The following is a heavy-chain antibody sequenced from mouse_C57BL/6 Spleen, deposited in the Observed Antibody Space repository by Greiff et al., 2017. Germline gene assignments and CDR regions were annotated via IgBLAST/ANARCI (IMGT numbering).Heavy chain of an antibody. J-gene: IGHJ4*01. CDR3: ARGGWLLSTNGDYYAMDY. V-gene: IGHV1-69*01. CDR1: GYTFTSYW. CDR2: IDPSDSYT. D-gene: IGHD2-3*01. Sequence: QVQLKQPGAELVMPGASVKLSCKASGYTFTSYWMHWVKQRPGQGLEWIGEIDPSDSYTNYNQKFKGKSTLTVDKSSSTAYMQLSSLTSEDSAVYYCARGGWLLSTNGDYYAMDYWGQGTSVTVSS.